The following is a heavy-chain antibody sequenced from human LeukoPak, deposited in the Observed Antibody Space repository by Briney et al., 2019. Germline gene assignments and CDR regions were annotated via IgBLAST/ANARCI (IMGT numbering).Heavy chain of an antibody. D-gene: IGHD6-6*01. Sequence: PGGSLRLSCAASGFTFSSYSMNWVRQAPGKGLEWVSSISSSSSYIYYADSVKGRFTISRDNSKNTLYLQMNSLRAEDTALYYCARDLTYSSSPPGWYFDLWGRGALVTVSS. V-gene: IGHV3-21*01. CDR2: ISSSSSYI. CDR3: ARDLTYSSSPPGWYFDL. J-gene: IGHJ2*01. CDR1: GFTFSSYS.